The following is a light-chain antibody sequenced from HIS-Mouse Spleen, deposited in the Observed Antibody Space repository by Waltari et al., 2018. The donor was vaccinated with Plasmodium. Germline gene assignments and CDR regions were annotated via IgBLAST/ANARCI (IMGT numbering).Light chain of an antibody. CDR3: QQRSNWPLT. CDR2: YAS. J-gene: IGKJ4*02. V-gene: IGKV3-11*01. Sequence: DIVLTQSPATLSLSPGEGATLSCRASQSVSSYLAWYQQKPGQAPRLLIYYASNRATGIPARFSGSGSGTDFTLTISSLEPEDFAVYYCQQRSNWPLTFGGGTKVEIK. CDR1: QSVSSY.